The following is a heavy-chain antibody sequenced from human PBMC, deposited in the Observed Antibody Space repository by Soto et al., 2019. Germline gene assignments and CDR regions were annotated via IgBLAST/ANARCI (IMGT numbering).Heavy chain of an antibody. J-gene: IGHJ1*01. V-gene: IGHV4-34*01. D-gene: IGHD6-19*01. CDR2: INHSGST. CDR3: ARGYSSGWYLEYFQH. Sequence: SETLSLTCAVYGGSFSGYYWSWIRQPPGKGLEWIGEINHSGSTNYNPSLKSRVTISVDTSKNQFSLKLSSVTAADTAVYYCARGYSSGWYLEYFQHWGQGTLVTVSS. CDR1: GGSFSGYY.